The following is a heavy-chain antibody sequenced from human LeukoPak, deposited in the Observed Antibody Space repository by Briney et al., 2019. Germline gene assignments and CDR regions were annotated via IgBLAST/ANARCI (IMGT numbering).Heavy chain of an antibody. CDR2: ISGSGGST. J-gene: IGHJ4*02. Sequence: GGSLRLSCAASGLSVSSNYMTWVRQAPGKGLEWVSAISGSGGSTYYADSVKGRFTISRDNSKNTLYLQMNSLRAEDTAVYYCAKPKSSGWYYFDYWGQGTLVTVSS. V-gene: IGHV3-23*01. CDR3: AKPKSSGWYYFDY. D-gene: IGHD6-19*01. CDR1: GLSVSSNY.